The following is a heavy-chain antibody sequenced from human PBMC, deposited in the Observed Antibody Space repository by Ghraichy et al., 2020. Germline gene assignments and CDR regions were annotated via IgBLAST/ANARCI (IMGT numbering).Heavy chain of an antibody. J-gene: IGHJ4*02. CDR1: GFSVTTNQ. CDR3: ARVGSSSYYNAFDY. Sequence: GASLRLSCAASGFSVTTNQVAWVRQAPGKGLEWVAVIYSGDATYYAAPVTGRFTISRHESKNTVSLQLSSLRPDDTAVYYCARVGSSSYYNAFDYWGPGTQVSVSS. CDR2: IYSGDAT. V-gene: IGHV3-53*04. D-gene: IGHD4-11*01.